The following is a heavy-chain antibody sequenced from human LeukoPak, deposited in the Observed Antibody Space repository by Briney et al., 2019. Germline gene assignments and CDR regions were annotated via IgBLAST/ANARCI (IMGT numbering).Heavy chain of an antibody. CDR2: IYYSGST. V-gene: IGHV4-39*07. CDR1: GGSISSSSYY. D-gene: IGHD3-10*01. CDR3: ARAYMVRGASSRYYFDY. Sequence: PSETLSLTCTVSGGSISSSSYYWGWIRQPPGKGLEWIGSIYYSGSTYYNPSLKSRVTISVDTSKNQFSLKLSSVTAADTAVYYCARAYMVRGASSRYYFDYWGQGTLVTVSS. J-gene: IGHJ4*02.